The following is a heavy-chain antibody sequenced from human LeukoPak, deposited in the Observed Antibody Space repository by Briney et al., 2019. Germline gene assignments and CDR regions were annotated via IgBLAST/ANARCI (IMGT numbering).Heavy chain of an antibody. D-gene: IGHD1-26*01. V-gene: IGHV1-46*01. CDR1: GYTFTSYY. CDR3: ATTPSGSPVWWGGFDY. Sequence: ASVKVSCKASGYTFTSYYMHWVRQAPGQGLEWMGIINPSGGSTSYAQKFQGRVTMTRDTSTSTVYMELSSLRSEDTAVYYCATTPSGSPVWWGGFDYWGQGTLVTVSS. J-gene: IGHJ4*02. CDR2: INPSGGST.